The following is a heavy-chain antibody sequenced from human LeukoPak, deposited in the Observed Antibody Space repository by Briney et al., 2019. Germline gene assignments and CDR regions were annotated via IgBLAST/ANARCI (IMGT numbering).Heavy chain of an antibody. J-gene: IGHJ4*02. Sequence: GGSLRLSCAASGFTFSSYAMHWVRQAPGKGLEWVAVISYDGSNKYYADSVKGRFTISRDNSRNTLYLQMNSLRAEDTAVYYCVSFYETYWGRGTLVTVSS. D-gene: IGHD2/OR15-2a*01. CDR3: VSFYETY. V-gene: IGHV3-30-3*01. CDR2: ISYDGSNK. CDR1: GFTFSSYA.